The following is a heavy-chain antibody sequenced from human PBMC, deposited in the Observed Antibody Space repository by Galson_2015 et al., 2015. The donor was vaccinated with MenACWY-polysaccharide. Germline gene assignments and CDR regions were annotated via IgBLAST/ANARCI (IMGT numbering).Heavy chain of an antibody. CDR3: AKEVMITFGGVIVDKGGFDY. D-gene: IGHD3-16*02. V-gene: IGHV3-30*18. J-gene: IGHJ4*02. CDR2: LSYDGSDK. Sequence: SLRLSCAASGFAFSSSGMDWVRQAPGKGLEWVAFLSYDGSDKYYADSVRGRFTISRDNSKNTLYLQMNSLRADDTAVYYCAKEVMITFGGVIVDKGGFDYWGQGTLVTVSS. CDR1: GFAFSSSG.